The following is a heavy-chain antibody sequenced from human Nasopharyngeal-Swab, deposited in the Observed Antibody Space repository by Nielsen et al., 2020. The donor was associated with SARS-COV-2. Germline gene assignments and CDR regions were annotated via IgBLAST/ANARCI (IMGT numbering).Heavy chain of an antibody. CDR2: IKQDGSEK. V-gene: IGHV3-7*01. Sequence: GESLKISCAASGFTFSSYWMSWVRQAPGKGLEWVANIKQDGSEKYYVDSVKGRFTISRDNAKNSLYLQMNSLRAEDTAAYYCARDESYYYYYGMDVWGQGTTVTVSS. CDR3: ARDESYYYYYGMDV. J-gene: IGHJ6*02. CDR1: GFTFSSYW.